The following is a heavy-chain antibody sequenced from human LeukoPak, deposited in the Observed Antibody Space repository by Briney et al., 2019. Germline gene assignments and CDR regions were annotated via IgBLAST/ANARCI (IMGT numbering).Heavy chain of an antibody. CDR3: ARLGYCSGGTCYKSYFDY. V-gene: IGHV5-51*01. D-gene: IGHD2-15*01. CDR1: GYTFPSYW. Sequence: HGESLKISCKGSGYTFPSYWIAWVRQMPGKGLEWMGVIYVGGSDTRYSPSFQGQVTISADKSISTAYLQWGSLKASDTAMYYCARLGYCSGGTCYKSYFDYWGQGTLVTVPS. CDR2: IYVGGSDT. J-gene: IGHJ4*02.